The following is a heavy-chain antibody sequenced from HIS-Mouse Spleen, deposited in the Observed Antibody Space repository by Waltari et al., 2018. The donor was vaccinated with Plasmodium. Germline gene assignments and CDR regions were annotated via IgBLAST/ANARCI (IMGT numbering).Heavy chain of an antibody. D-gene: IGHD3-22*01. CDR3: ARADSSGYYPDY. Sequence: QVQLQESGPGLVKPSETLSLTCTVSGYSLSSGYYWGWIRQPPGKGLEWIGSIYHSGSTYYNPSLKSRVTISVDTSKNQFSLKLSSVTAADTAVYYCARADSSGYYPDYWGQGTLVTVSS. CDR1: GYSLSSGYY. J-gene: IGHJ4*02. CDR2: IYHSGST. V-gene: IGHV4-38-2*02.